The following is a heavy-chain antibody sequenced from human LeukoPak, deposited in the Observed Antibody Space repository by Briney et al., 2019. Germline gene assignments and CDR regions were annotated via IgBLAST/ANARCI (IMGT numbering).Heavy chain of an antibody. Sequence: SETLSLTCTVSGGSISSYYWSWIRQPPGKGLEWIGYIYYSGCTNYNPSLKSRVTISVDTSKNQFSLKLSSVTAADTAVYYCAALRYFDWLLNYWGQGTLVTVSS. D-gene: IGHD3-9*01. CDR1: GGSISSYY. CDR2: IYYSGCT. V-gene: IGHV4-59*01. J-gene: IGHJ4*02. CDR3: AALRYFDWLLNY.